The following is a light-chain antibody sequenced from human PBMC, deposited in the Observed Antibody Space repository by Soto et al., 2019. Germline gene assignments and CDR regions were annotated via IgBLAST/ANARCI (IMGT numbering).Light chain of an antibody. Sequence: QSVLTQPPSVSGAPGQRVTISCTGSSSNIGAGYDVHWYQQLPGTAPKLLIYGNSNRPSGVPDRFSGSKSGTSASLAITGLQAEDEADYYGQSYDSSLSVAVFGGGTQLTVL. V-gene: IGLV1-40*01. CDR2: GNS. CDR1: SSNIGAGYD. CDR3: QSYDSSLSVAV. J-gene: IGLJ7*01.